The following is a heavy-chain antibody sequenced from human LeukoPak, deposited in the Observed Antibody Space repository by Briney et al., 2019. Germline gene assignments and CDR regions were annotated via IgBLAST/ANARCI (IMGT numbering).Heavy chain of an antibody. J-gene: IGHJ4*02. V-gene: IGHV3-30*18. D-gene: IGHD1-1*01. Sequence: GRSLRLSCAASGFTFSSYGMHYVRQAPGKGLEWVAVISDDGRNKKYADSVRGRFTISRDDSNNTLYLQMNSLRAEDTGVYYCAKDRETTASGTFDYWGQGTLVTVSS. CDR2: ISDDGRNK. CDR3: AKDRETTASGTFDY. CDR1: GFTFSSYG.